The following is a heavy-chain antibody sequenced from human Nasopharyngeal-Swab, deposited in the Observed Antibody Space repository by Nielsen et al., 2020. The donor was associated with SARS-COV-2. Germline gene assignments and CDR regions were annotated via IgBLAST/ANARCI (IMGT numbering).Heavy chain of an antibody. CDR2: IIPILGIA. J-gene: IGHJ6*03. Sequence: SVKVSCKASGGIFSSYAISWVRQAPGQGLEWMGRIIPILGIANYAQKFQGRVTITADKSTSTAYMELSSLRSEDTAVYYCTRGCGITIFGVVTCYYMDVWGKGTTVTVSS. D-gene: IGHD3-3*01. V-gene: IGHV1-69*04. CDR3: TRGCGITIFGVVTCYYMDV. CDR1: GGIFSSYA.